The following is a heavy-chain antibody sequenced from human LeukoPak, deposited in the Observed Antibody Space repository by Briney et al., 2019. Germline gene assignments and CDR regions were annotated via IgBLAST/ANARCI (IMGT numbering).Heavy chain of an antibody. V-gene: IGHV4-59*12. CDR1: GGSIFSYY. J-gene: IGHJ4*02. CDR3: ARDYSGSSGYFDY. D-gene: IGHD6-6*01. CDR2: IYYSGSN. Sequence: SETLSLTCTVSGGSIFSYYWSWIRQPPGKGLEWMGYIYYSGSNNYNPSLKSRVTISVDTSKNQFSLKLSSVTAADTAVYYCARDYSGSSGYFDYWGQGNLVTVSS.